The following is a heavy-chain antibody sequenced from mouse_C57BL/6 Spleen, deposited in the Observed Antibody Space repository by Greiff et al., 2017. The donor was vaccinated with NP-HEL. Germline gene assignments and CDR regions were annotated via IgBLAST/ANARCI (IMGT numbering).Heavy chain of an antibody. CDR3: AKGESPDY. J-gene: IGHJ2*01. CDR2: INPSSGYT. Sequence: QVQLQQSGAELARPGASVKMSCKASGNTFTSYTMHWVKQRPGQGLEWIGYINPSSGYTKYNQKFKDKATLTADKSSSTAYMQLSSLTSEDSAVYYCAKGESPDYWGQGTTLTVSS. V-gene: IGHV1-4*01. CDR1: GNTFTSYT.